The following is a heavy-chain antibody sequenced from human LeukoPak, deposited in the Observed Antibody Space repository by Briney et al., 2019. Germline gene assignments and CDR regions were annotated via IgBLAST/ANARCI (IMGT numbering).Heavy chain of an antibody. CDR1: GYTFTSYG. V-gene: IGHV1-18*01. D-gene: IGHD6-13*01. CDR2: ISAYNGNT. J-gene: IGHJ4*02. Sequence: GASVKVSCKASGYTFTSYGISWVRQAPGQGLEWMGWISAYNGNTNYAQKLQGRVTMTTDTSTSTAYMELRSLRSDDTAVYYCARIVAVYRIAAAGTRFFYIDYWGQGTLVTVSS. CDR3: ARIVAVYRIAAAGTRFFYIDY.